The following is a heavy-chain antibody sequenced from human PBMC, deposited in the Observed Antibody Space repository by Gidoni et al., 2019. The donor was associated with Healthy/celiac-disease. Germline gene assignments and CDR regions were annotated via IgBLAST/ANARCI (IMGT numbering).Heavy chain of an antibody. CDR3: AREAYYDILTGPYYYYYYGMDV. D-gene: IGHD3-9*01. Sequence: QVQLVQSGAEVKKPGASVKVSCKASGYTFTSYGISWVRQAPGQGLEWMGWISAYNGNTNYAQKLQGRVTMTTDTSTSTAYMELRSQRSDDTAVYYCAREAYYDILTGPYYYYYYGMDVWGQGTTVTVSS. J-gene: IGHJ6*02. CDR2: ISAYNGNT. V-gene: IGHV1-18*01. CDR1: GYTFTSYG.